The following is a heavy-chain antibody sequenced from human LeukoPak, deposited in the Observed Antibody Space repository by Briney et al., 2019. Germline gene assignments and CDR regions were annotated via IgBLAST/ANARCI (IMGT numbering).Heavy chain of an antibody. V-gene: IGHV3-30*04. D-gene: IGHD1-26*01. CDR2: ISYDGSNK. CDR3: ARDVDQYSGSYYFDY. CDR1: GFTFSSYA. Sequence: GRSLRLSCAASGFTFSSYAMHWVRQAPGKGLGWVAVISYDGSNKYYADSVKGRFTISRDNSKNTLYLQMNSLRAEDTAVYYCARDVDQYSGSYYFDYWGQGTLVTVSS. J-gene: IGHJ4*02.